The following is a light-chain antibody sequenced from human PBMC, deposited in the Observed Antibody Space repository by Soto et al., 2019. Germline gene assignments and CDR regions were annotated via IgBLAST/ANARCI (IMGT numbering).Light chain of an antibody. Sequence: GVVTQSPPSLPVPLGKPAPISFRSNQNPAHSDGIAYFSWFQQRPGRSPRRLIYKVSNRDSGVPARFSGSGSGTDFALKISRVEAEDVGVYYCMQGTHWPITFGQGTRLEIK. V-gene: IGKV2-30*02. CDR2: KVS. CDR3: MQGTHWPIT. CDR1: QNPAHSDGIAY. J-gene: IGKJ5*01.